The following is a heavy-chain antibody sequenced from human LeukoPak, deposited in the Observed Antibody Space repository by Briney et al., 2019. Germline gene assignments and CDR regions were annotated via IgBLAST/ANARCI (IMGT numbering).Heavy chain of an antibody. CDR1: GGTFSSYA. J-gene: IGHJ3*02. CDR3: ARDSVDIVVVPAAIRGAFDI. V-gene: IGHV1-69*13. D-gene: IGHD2-2*02. Sequence: GASVKVPCKASGGTFSSYAISWVRQAPGQGLEWMGGIIPIFGTANYAQKFQGRVTITADESTSTAYMELSSLRSEDTAVYYCARDSVDIVVVPAAIRGAFDIWGQGTMVTVSS. CDR2: IIPIFGTA.